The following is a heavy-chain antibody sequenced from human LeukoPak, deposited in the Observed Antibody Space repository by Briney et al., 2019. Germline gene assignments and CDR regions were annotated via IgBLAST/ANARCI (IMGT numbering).Heavy chain of an antibody. D-gene: IGHD3-10*01. CDR1: GYTFTSYG. CDR3: ARSNGLLWFGEFDY. CDR2: ISAYNGNT. Sequence: ASVKVSCKASGYTFTSYGISWVRQAPGQGLEWREWISAYNGNTNYAQKLQGRITMTTDTSTSTAYMELRSLRSDDTAVYYCARSNGLLWFGEFDYWGQGTLVIVSS. V-gene: IGHV1-18*04. J-gene: IGHJ4*02.